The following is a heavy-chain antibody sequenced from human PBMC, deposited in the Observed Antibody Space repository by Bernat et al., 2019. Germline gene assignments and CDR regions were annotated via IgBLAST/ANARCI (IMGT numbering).Heavy chain of an antibody. Sequence: EMQLVESGGDLVQPGGSLRGSCAASGVIFRSYWMSWVRQAPGKGLEWVANIKQDGGETHYVAQVKGRFPISRDYAKIPLFLKMNNWRAEHPVVYYCATRGYRQWYAYWGQGTLVTVS. D-gene: IGHD2-15*01. CDR1: GVIFRSYW. J-gene: IGHJ4*02. CDR2: IKQDGGET. CDR3: ATRGYRQWYAY. V-gene: IGHV3-7*03.